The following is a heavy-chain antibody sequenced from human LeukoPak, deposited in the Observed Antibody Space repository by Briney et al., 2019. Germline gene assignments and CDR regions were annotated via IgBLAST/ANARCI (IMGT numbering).Heavy chain of an antibody. Sequence: PSETLSLTCTVSGGSIRSYYWSWIRQPPGKGLEWIGYIYYSGSTNYNPSLKSRVTISVDTSKNQFSLKLSSVTAADTAVYYCARDSIAVAGDYYYYYMDVWGKGTTVTVSS. D-gene: IGHD6-19*01. CDR2: IYYSGST. J-gene: IGHJ6*03. CDR1: GGSIRSYY. CDR3: ARDSIAVAGDYYYYYMDV. V-gene: IGHV4-59*01.